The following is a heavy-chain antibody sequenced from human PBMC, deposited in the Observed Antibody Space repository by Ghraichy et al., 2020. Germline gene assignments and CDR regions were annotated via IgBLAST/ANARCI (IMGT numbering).Heavy chain of an antibody. J-gene: IGHJ4*02. CDR2: ISSSGSTI. V-gene: IGHV3-11*01. CDR3: AREIPVDIVATTIDY. CDR1: GFTFSDYY. Sequence: GESLNISCAASGFTFSDYYMSWIRQAPGKGLEWVSYISSSGSTIYYADSVKGRFTISRDNAKNSLYLQMNSLRAEDTAVYYCAREIPVDIVATTIDYWGQGTLVTVSS. D-gene: IGHD5-12*01.